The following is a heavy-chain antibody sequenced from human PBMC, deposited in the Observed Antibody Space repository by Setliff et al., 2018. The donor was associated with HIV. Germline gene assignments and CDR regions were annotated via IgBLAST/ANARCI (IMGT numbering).Heavy chain of an antibody. D-gene: IGHD2-21*01. J-gene: IGHJ4*02. Sequence: KPSETLSLTCTVSGGSISSGGYYWNWIRQHPGEGLEWIGYIFYNENTQYDPSLKSRVSMSVDTSKNQFSLNLRTVTAADTAIYFGARGRPFGKFVDSFDSWGQGKLVTVSS. V-gene: IGHV4-31*02. CDR2: IFYNENT. CDR1: GGSISSGGYY. CDR3: ARGRPFGKFVDSFDS.